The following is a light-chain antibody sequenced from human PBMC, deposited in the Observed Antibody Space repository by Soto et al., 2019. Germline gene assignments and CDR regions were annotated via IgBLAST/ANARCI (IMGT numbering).Light chain of an antibody. V-gene: IGKV1-5*01. CDR3: QLYNSYT. J-gene: IGKJ2*01. Sequence: DIQMTQTPSTLYASVGDRVTITCRASQSFSTWLDWYQQKPGKAPKLLIFDASSLERGVPSRFSGSGSGTEFTLTISSLQPEDFATYYSQLYNSYTFGQGTKLEI. CDR1: QSFSTW. CDR2: DAS.